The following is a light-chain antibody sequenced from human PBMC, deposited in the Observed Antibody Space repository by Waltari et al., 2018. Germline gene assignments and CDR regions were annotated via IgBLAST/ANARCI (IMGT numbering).Light chain of an antibody. CDR3: YSSDSTGLRV. CDR1: ELPRRF. CDR2: EDT. V-gene: IGLV3-10*01. Sequence: SYELTQPPSVSVSPGQTARITCSGHELPRRFAYWFQQKSGQAPRLVIYEDTRRPSGISGRFSGSSSGTVATLTITGAQVDDEADYYCYSSDSTGLRVFGGGTTVVVL. J-gene: IGLJ1*01.